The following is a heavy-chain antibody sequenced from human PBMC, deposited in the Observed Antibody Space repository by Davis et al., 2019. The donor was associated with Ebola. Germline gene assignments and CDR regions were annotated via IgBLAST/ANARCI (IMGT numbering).Heavy chain of an antibody. D-gene: IGHD4-17*01. V-gene: IGHV3-21*01. CDR3: ARAGLRMDY. J-gene: IGHJ4*02. Sequence: GESLKISCAASGFTFSSYSMNWVRQAPGKGLEWVLSISSSSSYIYYADSVKGRFTISRDNAKNPLYLQINSLRAEDTAVYYCARAGLRMDYWGQGTLVTVSS. CDR1: GFTFSSYS. CDR2: ISSSSSYI.